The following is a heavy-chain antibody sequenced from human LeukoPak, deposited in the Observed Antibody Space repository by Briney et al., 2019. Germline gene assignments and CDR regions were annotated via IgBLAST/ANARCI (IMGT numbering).Heavy chain of an antibody. CDR1: GYTFTSYA. J-gene: IGHJ5*02. CDR3: ARDPSYGDYGSNWFDP. D-gene: IGHD4-17*01. V-gene: IGHV1-3*01. Sequence: ASVKVSCKASGYTFTSYAMHWVRQAPGQRLEWMGWINAGNGNTKYSQKFQGRVTITRDTSASTAYMELSSLRSEDTAVYYCARDPSYGDYGSNWFDPWGQGTLVTVSS. CDR2: INAGNGNT.